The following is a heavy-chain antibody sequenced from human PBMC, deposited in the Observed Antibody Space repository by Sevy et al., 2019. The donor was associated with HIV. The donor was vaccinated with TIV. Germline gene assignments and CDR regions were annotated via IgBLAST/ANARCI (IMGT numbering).Heavy chain of an antibody. V-gene: IGHV3-30*02. CDR1: GFTFSNYG. CDR2: IRYDGSNK. J-gene: IGHJ3*02. CDR3: AKDRKVLLVVYAIPFDAIDI. Sequence: GGSLRLSCASSGFTFSNYGMHWVRQAPGKGLEWVAFIRYDGSNKYYSDSVKGRFTISRDNSKNTLYLQMNRLRPEDTAVYFCAKDRKVLLVVYAIPFDAIDIWGQGTLVTVSS. D-gene: IGHD2-8*02.